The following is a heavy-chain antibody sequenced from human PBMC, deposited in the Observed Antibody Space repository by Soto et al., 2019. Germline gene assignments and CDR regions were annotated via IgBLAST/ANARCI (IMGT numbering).Heavy chain of an antibody. CDR1: GFTFDDYG. V-gene: IGHV3-20*01. CDR3: ARDPGYCSSTSCYFWFDP. CDR2: INWNGGST. D-gene: IGHD2-2*03. J-gene: IGHJ5*02. Sequence: GGSLRLSCAASGFTFDDYGMSWVRQAPGKGLEWVSGINWNGGSTGYADSVKGRFTISRDNAKNSLYLQMNSLRAEDTALYHCARDPGYCSSTSCYFWFDPWGQGTLVTVSS.